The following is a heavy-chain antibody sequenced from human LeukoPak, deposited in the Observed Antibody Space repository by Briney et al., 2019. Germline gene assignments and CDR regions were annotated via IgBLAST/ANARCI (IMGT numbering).Heavy chain of an antibody. J-gene: IGHJ4*02. CDR3: AALVDTARHY. V-gene: IGHV1-46*01. Sequence: ASVKVSCKASGYTFTSYYMHWVRQAPGQGLEWMGIINPSGDSTSYAQKFQGRVTITRDMSTSTAYMELSSLRSEDTAVYYCAALVDTARHYWGQGTLVTVSS. D-gene: IGHD5-18*01. CDR2: INPSGDST. CDR1: GYTFTSYY.